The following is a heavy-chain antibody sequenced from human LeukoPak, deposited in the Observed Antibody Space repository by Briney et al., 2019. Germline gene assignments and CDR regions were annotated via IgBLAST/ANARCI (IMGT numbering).Heavy chain of an antibody. V-gene: IGHV1-69*04. Sequence: ASVTVSCKASGDTFTSNAVSWVRQAPGQGLEWMGRIIPILRTAEYAQKFQGRITITADRSTSTAYMELTSLRSEATAVYYCARGKGFVGHFDFWGQGTLVTVSS. CDR1: GDTFTSNA. CDR3: ARGKGFVGHFDF. D-gene: IGHD3-3*01. J-gene: IGHJ4*02. CDR2: IIPILRTA.